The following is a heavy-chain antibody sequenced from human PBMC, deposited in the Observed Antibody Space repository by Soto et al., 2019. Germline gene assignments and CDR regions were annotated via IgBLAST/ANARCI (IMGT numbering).Heavy chain of an antibody. V-gene: IGHV2-70*04. Sequence: SGPTLVNPTQTLTLTCTFSGFSLSTSGMRVSWIRQPPGKALEWIARIDWDDDKFYSTSLKPRLTISKDTSKNQVVLTMTNMDPVDTATYYCARIHPMGYAFDIWGQGTMVTVS. CDR1: GFSLSTSGMR. J-gene: IGHJ3*02. D-gene: IGHD1-26*01. CDR3: ARIHPMGYAFDI. CDR2: IDWDDDK.